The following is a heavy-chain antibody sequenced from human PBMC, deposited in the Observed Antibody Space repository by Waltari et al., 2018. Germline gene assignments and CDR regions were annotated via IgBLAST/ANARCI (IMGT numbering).Heavy chain of an antibody. J-gene: IGHJ6*02. CDR3: ATTPRNWNYYYYGMDV. V-gene: IGHV3-48*03. CDR2: DSKSGTNI. Sequence: EVQLVESGGGLVQPGGSLRLSCVVSGLTFSIYEMNWVRQAPGKGVEWVEKDSKSGTNIYYADSVKGRFTISRDDVKNSLFLQMNSLRAEDAGVYYCATTPRNWNYYYYGMDVWGQGTTVTVSS. D-gene: IGHD1-1*01. CDR1: GLTFSIYE.